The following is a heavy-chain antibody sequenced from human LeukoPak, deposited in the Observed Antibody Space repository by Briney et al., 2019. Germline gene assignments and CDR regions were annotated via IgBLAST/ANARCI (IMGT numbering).Heavy chain of an antibody. V-gene: IGHV5-51*01. Sequence: GESLKISCKGSGYNFNNFWIAWVRQMPGKGLEFMGMVFGGDSDTRYSPSFQGLVTISADMSIGNAYLQWSSLKASDTAIYYCARTSYRYESSGFDHWGQGTLVTVSS. D-gene: IGHD3-22*01. J-gene: IGHJ4*02. CDR3: ARTSYRYESSGFDH. CDR1: GYNFNNFW. CDR2: VFGGDSDT.